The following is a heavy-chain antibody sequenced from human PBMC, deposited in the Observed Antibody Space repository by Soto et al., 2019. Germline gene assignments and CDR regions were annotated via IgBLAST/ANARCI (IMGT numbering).Heavy chain of an antibody. CDR3: PTDQNTAIANYYYYNGMDV. V-gene: IGHV3-23*01. CDR1: GFTFSSYA. D-gene: IGHD5-18*01. J-gene: IGHJ6*02. Sequence: GGSLRLSCAASGFTFSSYAMSWVRQAPGKGLEWVSAISGSGGSTYYADSVKGRFTISRDDSKNTLYLQMNSLKTEDTAVYYCPTDQNTAIANYYYYNGMDVWGQGTTVTVSS. CDR2: ISGSGGST.